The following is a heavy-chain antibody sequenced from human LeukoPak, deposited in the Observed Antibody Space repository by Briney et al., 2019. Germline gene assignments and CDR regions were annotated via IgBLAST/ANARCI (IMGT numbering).Heavy chain of an antibody. V-gene: IGHV3-30*02. CDR3: ASEPLEGGYFDY. J-gene: IGHJ4*02. Sequence: GGSLRLSCAASGFTFSSYGMHWVRQAPGKGLEWVAFIRYDGSNKYYADSVKGRFTISRDNSKNSLYLQMNSLRAEDTAVYYCASEPLEGGYFDYWGQGTLVTVSS. D-gene: IGHD1-1*01. CDR1: GFTFSSYG. CDR2: IRYDGSNK.